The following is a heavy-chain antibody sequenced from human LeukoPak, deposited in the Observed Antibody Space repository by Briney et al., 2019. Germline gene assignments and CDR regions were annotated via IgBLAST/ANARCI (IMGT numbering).Heavy chain of an antibody. D-gene: IGHD4-11*01. J-gene: IGHJ5*02. CDR1: GFTFGSYS. CDR2: ISSSSSYI. CDR3: ARGHDYRHDP. V-gene: IGHV3-21*01. Sequence: GGSLRLSWAASGFTFGSYSMNWVRQAAGKGLEWVSSISSSSSYIYYADSVKGRFTISRDNAKTSLYLQMNSLRAEDTAVYYCARGHDYRHDPWGQGTLVTVSS.